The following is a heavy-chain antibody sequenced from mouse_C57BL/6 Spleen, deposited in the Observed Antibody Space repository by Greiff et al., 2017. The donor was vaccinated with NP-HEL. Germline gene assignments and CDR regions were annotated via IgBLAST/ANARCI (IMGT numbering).Heavy chain of an antibody. D-gene: IGHD2-2*01. CDR1: GFTFSDYG. J-gene: IGHJ4*01. V-gene: IGHV5-17*01. CDR2: ISSGSSTI. CDR3: ARLYGSRAMDY. Sequence: EVQLVESGGGLVKPGGSLKLSCAASGFTFSDYGMHWVRQAPEKGLEWVAYISSGSSTIYYADTVKGRFTISRDNAKNTLFLQMTSLRSEDTAMYYCARLYGSRAMDYWGQGTSVTVSS.